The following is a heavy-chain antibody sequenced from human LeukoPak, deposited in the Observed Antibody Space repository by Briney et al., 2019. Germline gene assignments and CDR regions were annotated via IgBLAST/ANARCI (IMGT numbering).Heavy chain of an antibody. CDR2: IYHSGST. D-gene: IGHD3-3*01. Sequence: SETLSLTCTVSGGSISSGGYYWSWIRQPPGKGLEWIGYIYHSGSTYYNPSLKSRVTISVDRSKNQFSLKLSSVTAADTAVYYCARRGSGYYYFDYWGQGTLVTVSS. CDR1: GGSISSGGYY. V-gene: IGHV4-30-2*01. J-gene: IGHJ4*02. CDR3: ARRGSGYYYFDY.